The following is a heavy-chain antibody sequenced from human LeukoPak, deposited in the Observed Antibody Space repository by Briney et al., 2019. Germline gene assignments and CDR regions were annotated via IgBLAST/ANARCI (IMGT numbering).Heavy chain of an antibody. CDR2: IYYSGST. D-gene: IGHD3-10*01. V-gene: IGHV4-39*07. CDR1: GGSISSSNFY. CDR3: ARDRYYYGSGSYPYMDV. Sequence: SETQSLTCTVSGGSISSSNFYWGWIRQPPGKGLEWIGSIYYSGSTNYNPSLKSRVTISVDTSKNQFSLKLSSVTAVDTAVYYCARDRYYYGSGSYPYMDVWGKGTTVTISS. J-gene: IGHJ6*03.